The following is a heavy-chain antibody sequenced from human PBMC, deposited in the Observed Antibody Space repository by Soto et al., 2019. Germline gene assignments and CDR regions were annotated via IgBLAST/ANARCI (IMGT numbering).Heavy chain of an antibody. Sequence: EVQLVESGGGLVQPGGSLRLSCAASGFTFSDHYMDWVRQAPGKGLEWVGRTRNKANSYTTEYAASVKGRFTISRDDSKNSLYLQMNSLKPEDTAVYYCAREDSSGYNYWGQGTLVTVSS. D-gene: IGHD3-22*01. V-gene: IGHV3-72*01. J-gene: IGHJ4*02. CDR3: AREDSSGYNY. CDR1: GFTFSDHY. CDR2: TRNKANSYTT.